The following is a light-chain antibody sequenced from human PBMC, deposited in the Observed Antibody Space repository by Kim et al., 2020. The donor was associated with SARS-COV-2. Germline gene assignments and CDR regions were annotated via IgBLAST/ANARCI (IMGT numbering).Light chain of an antibody. CDR1: QSISYW. CDR3: QQYNTYPQT. CDR2: KAS. V-gene: IGKV1-5*03. J-gene: IGKJ2*01. Sequence: ASVGDRVTITCRASQSISYWLAWYQQKPGKAPNLLIYKASTLDSGVPSRFSGSGSGTEFTLTITSLQPDDFATYYCQQYNTYPQTFGQGTKLEI.